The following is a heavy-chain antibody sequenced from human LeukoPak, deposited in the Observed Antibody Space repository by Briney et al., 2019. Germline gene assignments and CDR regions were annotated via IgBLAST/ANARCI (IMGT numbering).Heavy chain of an antibody. J-gene: IGHJ3*02. CDR2: ISSSGSTI. D-gene: IGHD6-13*01. V-gene: IGHV3-48*03. Sequence: PGGSLRLSCAASGFTFSSYEMNWVRQAPGKGLEWVSYISSSGSTIYYADSVKGRFTISRDNAKNSLYLQMNSLRAEGTAVYYCSRGCSSSCHLGGYGFDIWGQGTMVNVP. CDR3: SRGCSSSCHLGGYGFDI. CDR1: GFTFSSYE.